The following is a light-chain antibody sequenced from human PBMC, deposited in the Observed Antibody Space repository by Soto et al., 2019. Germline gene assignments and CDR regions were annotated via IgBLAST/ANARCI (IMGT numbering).Light chain of an antibody. Sequence: QSVLTQPPSVSGAPGQRVTISCTGSSSNIGAGYDVHWYQQLPGTAPKLLIYGNNNRPSGVPDRFSGSESGTSASLAITGLQAEDEAVYYCQSSDSRLSASVIFGGGTKVTVL. J-gene: IGLJ2*01. CDR1: SSNIGAGYD. CDR3: QSSDSRLSASVI. V-gene: IGLV1-40*01. CDR2: GNN.